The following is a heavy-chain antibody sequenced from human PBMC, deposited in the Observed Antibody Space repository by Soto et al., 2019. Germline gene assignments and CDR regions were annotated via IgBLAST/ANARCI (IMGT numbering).Heavy chain of an antibody. V-gene: IGHV4-31*03. D-gene: IGHD1-26*01. Sequence: QVQLQETGPGLVKTSQNLSLPCTVSGGSLSTGGYYWSWIRQHPGRGLEWIGYIYHSGVTFSNPSLQSRVAISIDTSKNKFSLKLSSVTAADTAVYYCATVRWELHDAFDIWGQGTMVSVSS. J-gene: IGHJ3*02. CDR1: GGSLSTGGYY. CDR3: ATVRWELHDAFDI. CDR2: IYHSGVT.